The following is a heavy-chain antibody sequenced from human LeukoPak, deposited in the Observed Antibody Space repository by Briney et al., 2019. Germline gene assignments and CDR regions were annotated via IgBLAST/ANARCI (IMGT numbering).Heavy chain of an antibody. Sequence: GGSLRLSCAASGFTFSSYAMTWVRQAPGKGLEWVSTTGGSIYYADSVKGRFTISRDNSKNTLYLQMNSLRAEDTAVYYCAKGPCSHRTSPNWFDPWGQGTLVTVSS. CDR2: TGGSI. V-gene: IGHV3-23*01. J-gene: IGHJ5*02. D-gene: IGHD2-2*01. CDR3: AKGPCSHRTSPNWFDP. CDR1: GFTFSSYA.